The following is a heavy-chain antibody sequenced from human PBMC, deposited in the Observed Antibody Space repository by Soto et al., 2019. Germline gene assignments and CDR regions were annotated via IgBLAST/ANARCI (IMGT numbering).Heavy chain of an antibody. D-gene: IGHD3-9*01. J-gene: IGHJ6*02. CDR2: INRSGGST. CDR1: GYTFTSYC. Sequence: QVQLVQSGAEVKKPGASVKVSCKASGYTFTSYCMHCVRQAPGQGLELMGIINRSGGSTSYAQKFQGSVPMTRDTSTITVYTELSSLRSEDTAVYYCARDVILTGYYSSYYYYYALDVWGQGTTVTVSS. V-gene: IGHV1-46*01. CDR3: ARDVILTGYYSSYYYYYALDV.